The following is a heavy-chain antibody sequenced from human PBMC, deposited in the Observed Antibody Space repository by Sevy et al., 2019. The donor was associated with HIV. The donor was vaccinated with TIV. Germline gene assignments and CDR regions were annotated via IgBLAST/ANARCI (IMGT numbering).Heavy chain of an antibody. CDR2: ISSSSSTI. Sequence: GGSLRLSCAASGFTFSSYSMNWVRQAPGKGLEWVSYISSSSSTIYYADSVKGRFTISRDNAKNSLYLQMNSLRAEDTAVYYCASDLEPTYYDFWSGYRNYYYYGMDVWGQRTTVTVSS. D-gene: IGHD3-3*01. V-gene: IGHV3-48*01. J-gene: IGHJ6*02. CDR1: GFTFSSYS. CDR3: ASDLEPTYYDFWSGYRNYYYYGMDV.